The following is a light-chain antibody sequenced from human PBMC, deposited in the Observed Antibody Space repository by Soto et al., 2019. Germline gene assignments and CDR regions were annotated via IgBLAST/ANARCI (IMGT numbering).Light chain of an antibody. V-gene: IGKV3-15*01. CDR1: QSVSNN. J-gene: IGKJ3*01. CDR3: QQYNNWPRT. Sequence: EIVMTQSPATLSVSPGERATLSCRASQSVSNNFAWYQQKPGQAPRLLIYGSSTRATGIPARFSGSGSGTEFILTISSLQSEDFAVYYCQQYNNWPRTFGPGTKVDIK. CDR2: GSS.